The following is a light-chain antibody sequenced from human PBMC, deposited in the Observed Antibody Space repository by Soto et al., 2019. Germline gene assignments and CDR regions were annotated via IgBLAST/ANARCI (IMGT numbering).Light chain of an antibody. CDR2: HTS. V-gene: IGKV3-11*01. CDR1: QSVSNHY. Sequence: EIVFTQSPGTLSLSPGERATLSCRASQSVSNHYLAWYQQTPGQAPRLLVYHTSNRATGIPARFSGSGSGTDFTLTISSLEPEDFAVYYCQQRSNWPITFGQGTRLEIK. J-gene: IGKJ5*01. CDR3: QQRSNWPIT.